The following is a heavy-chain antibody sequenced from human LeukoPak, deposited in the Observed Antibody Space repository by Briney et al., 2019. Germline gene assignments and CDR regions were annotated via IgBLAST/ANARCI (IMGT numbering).Heavy chain of an antibody. CDR2: ISGSGGST. CDR3: ARDRVYDILTGYYLYGMDV. Sequence: GGSLRLSCAASGFTFSSYAMSWVRQAPGKGLEWVSAISGSGGSTYYADSVKGRFTISRDNAKNSLYLQMNSLRAEDTAVYYCARDRVYDILTGYYLYGMDVWGQGTTVTVSS. CDR1: GFTFSSYA. V-gene: IGHV3-23*01. J-gene: IGHJ6*02. D-gene: IGHD3-9*01.